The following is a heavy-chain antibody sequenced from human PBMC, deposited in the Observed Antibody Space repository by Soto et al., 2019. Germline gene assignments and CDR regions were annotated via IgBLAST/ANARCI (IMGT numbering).Heavy chain of an antibody. CDR2: VYYGGTT. J-gene: IGHJ4*02. D-gene: IGHD3-22*01. CDR3: ARAAPYDRSGYYFFDD. V-gene: IGHV4-39*01. Sequence: QLRLQESGPGLVKPSETLSLTCTVSGGSIDSNCYWGWIRQPPGKGLEWIGSVYYGGTTYYNPSLKSRVTISVGTSKNQFSLKLSSVTAADTAVYSCARAAPYDRSGYYFFDDWGQGTLVTVSS. CDR1: GGSIDSNCY.